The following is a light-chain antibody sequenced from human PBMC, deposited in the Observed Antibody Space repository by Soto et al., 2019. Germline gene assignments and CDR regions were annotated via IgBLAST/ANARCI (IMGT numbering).Light chain of an antibody. J-gene: IGLJ1*01. CDR2: EGS. V-gene: IGLV2-23*01. CDR1: SSDVGSYNL. Sequence: QSALPQPASVSGSRGQSITISCTGTSSDVGSYNLVSWYQQHPGKAPKLMIYEGSKRPSGVSNRFSGSKSGNTASLTISGLQAEDEADYYCCSYAGSSTPYVFGTGTKVTVL. CDR3: CSYAGSSTPYV.